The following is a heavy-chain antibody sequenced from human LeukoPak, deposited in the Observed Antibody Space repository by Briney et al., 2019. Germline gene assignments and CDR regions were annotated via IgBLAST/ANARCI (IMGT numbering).Heavy chain of an antibody. Sequence: ASVKVSCKASGYTFITYYMHWVRQAPGQGLEWMGIINPSGDSTSYAQKFQGRVTMTRDTSTSTVYMELSSLRSEDTAVYYCARGYSSSWYGDWFDPWGQGTLVTVSS. D-gene: IGHD6-13*01. CDR2: INPSGDST. V-gene: IGHV1-46*01. J-gene: IGHJ5*02. CDR3: ARGYSSSWYGDWFDP. CDR1: GYTFITYY.